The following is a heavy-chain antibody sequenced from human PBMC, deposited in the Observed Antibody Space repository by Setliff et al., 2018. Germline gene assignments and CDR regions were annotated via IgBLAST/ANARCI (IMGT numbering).Heavy chain of an antibody. CDR1: GGTFTYYY. D-gene: IGHD6-6*01. CDR2: ITHTGTTGST. J-gene: IGHJ4*02. V-gene: IGHV4-34*01. CDR3: ARGRNVASRLLDS. Sequence: SETLSLTCAASGGTFTYYYWTWIRLSPAKGLEWIGEITHTGTTGSTKYNPSLKSRVTMSIDTSKNQFSLMVTSVTAADTAVYYCARGRNVASRLLDSWGQGTLVTVSS.